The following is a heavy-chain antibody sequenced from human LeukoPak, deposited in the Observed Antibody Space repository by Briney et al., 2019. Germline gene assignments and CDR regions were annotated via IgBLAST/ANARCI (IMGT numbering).Heavy chain of an antibody. J-gene: IGHJ4*02. CDR1: GFTFSSYG. V-gene: IGHV3-30*03. D-gene: IGHD5-18*01. CDR3: SRGYSYGDY. CDR2: ISYDGSDK. Sequence: PGRSLRLSCAASGFTFSSYGMHWARQAPGKGLEWVAVISYDGSDKYYADSVKGRFTISRDNSKNTLYLQMNSLRAEDTAVYYCSRGYSYGDYWGQGTLVTVSS.